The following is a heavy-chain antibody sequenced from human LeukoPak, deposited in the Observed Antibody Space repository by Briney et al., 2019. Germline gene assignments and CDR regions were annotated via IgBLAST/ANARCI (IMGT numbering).Heavy chain of an antibody. J-gene: IGHJ4*02. V-gene: IGHV3-23*01. CDR2: ISGSGGRT. Sequence: GGSLRLSCAASGFTFGSYAMNWVRQAPGKGLEWVSTISGSGGRTYYADSVKGRFTISRENSKNTLFLQMNSLRAEDTAVYYCTKEELGFFDYWGQGTVVTVSS. CDR1: GFTFGSYA. CDR3: TKEELGFFDY. D-gene: IGHD1-7*01.